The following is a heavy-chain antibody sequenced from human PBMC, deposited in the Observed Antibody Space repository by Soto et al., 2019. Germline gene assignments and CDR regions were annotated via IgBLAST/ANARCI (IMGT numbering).Heavy chain of an antibody. Sequence: ASVKVSCKASGYTFTSYYMHWVRQAPGQGLEWMGIINPSGGSTSYAQKFQGGVTMTRDTSTSTVYMELSSLRSEDTAVYYCARASGKNRCFDYWGQGTLVTVSS. V-gene: IGHV1-46*01. CDR1: GYTFTSYY. CDR2: INPSGGST. CDR3: ARASGKNRCFDY. J-gene: IGHJ4*02. D-gene: IGHD3-10*01.